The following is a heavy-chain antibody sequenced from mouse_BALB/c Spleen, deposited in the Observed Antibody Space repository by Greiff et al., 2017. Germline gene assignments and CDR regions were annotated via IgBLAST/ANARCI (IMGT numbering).Heavy chain of an antibody. CDR2: IRNKANGYTT. J-gene: IGHJ4*01. Sequence: DVMLVESGGGLVQPGGSLRLSCATSGFTFTDYYMSWVRQPPGKALEWLGFIRNKANGYTTEYSASVKGRFTISRDNSQSILYLQMNTLRAEDSATYYCARDGYGNRYAMNYGGQGTSATVSS. CDR1: GFTFTDYY. V-gene: IGHV7-3*02. D-gene: IGHD2-10*02. CDR3: ARDGYGNRYAMNY.